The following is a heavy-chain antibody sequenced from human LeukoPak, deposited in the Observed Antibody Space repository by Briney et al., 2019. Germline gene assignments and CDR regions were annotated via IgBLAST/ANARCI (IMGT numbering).Heavy chain of an antibody. V-gene: IGHV4-30-4*01. CDR1: GGSISSGDYY. Sequence: SQTLSLTCTVSGGSISSGDYYWRWIRQPPGKGLEWIGYIYYSGSTYYNPSLKSRVTISVDTSKNQFSLKLSSVTAADTAVYYCARYDYGDYDFDYWGQGTLVTVSS. CDR3: ARYDYGDYDFDY. J-gene: IGHJ4*02. D-gene: IGHD4-17*01. CDR2: IYYSGST.